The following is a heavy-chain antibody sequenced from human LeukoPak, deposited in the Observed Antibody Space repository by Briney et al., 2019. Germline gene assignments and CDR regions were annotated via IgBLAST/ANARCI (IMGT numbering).Heavy chain of an antibody. CDR3: ARDVPDYVWGGYLPYYFDY. Sequence: GGSLRLSCAASGFTFSNYAMSWVRQAPGKGLEWVSPISSSSSYIYYADSVKGRFTISRDNAKNSLYLQMNSLRAEDTAVYYCARDVPDYVWGGYLPYYFDYWGQGTLVTVSS. CDR1: GFTFSNYA. CDR2: ISSSSSYI. V-gene: IGHV3-21*01. J-gene: IGHJ4*02. D-gene: IGHD3-16*02.